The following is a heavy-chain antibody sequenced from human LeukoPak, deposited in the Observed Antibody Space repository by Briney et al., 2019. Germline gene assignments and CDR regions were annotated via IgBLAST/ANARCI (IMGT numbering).Heavy chain of an antibody. CDR1: GGSISSGGYY. D-gene: IGHD1-26*01. CDR2: IYYSGST. CDR3: AREKIVGATAAFDI. J-gene: IGHJ3*02. V-gene: IGHV4-31*03. Sequence: SGTLSLTCTVSGGSISSGGYYWSWIRQHPGKGLEWIGCIYYSGSTYYNPSLKSRVTISVDTSKNQFSLKLSSVTAADTAVYYCAREKIVGATAAFDIWGQGTMVTVSS.